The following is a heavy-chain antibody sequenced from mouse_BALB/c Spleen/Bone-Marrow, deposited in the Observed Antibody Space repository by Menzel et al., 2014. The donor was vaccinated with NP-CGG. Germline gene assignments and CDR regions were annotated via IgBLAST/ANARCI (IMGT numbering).Heavy chain of an antibody. CDR1: GFNIKDTY. CDR3: ASYGYAWYFDV. Sequence: VQLKESGAELVKPGASVKLSCTASGFNIKDTYMHWVKQRPEQGLEWIGRIDPANGNTKYDPKFQGKATITADTSSNTAYRQLSSLTSEDTAVYYCASYGYAWYFDVWGAGTTVTVSS. V-gene: IGHV14-3*02. J-gene: IGHJ1*01. D-gene: IGHD2-14*01. CDR2: IDPANGNT.